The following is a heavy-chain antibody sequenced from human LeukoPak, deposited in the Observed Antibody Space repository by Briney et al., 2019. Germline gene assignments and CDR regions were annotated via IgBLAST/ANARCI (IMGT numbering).Heavy chain of an antibody. D-gene: IGHD2-21*01. V-gene: IGHV1-58*02. CDR2: IVVGSGNT. CDR1: GYTFTGYY. Sequence: SVKVSCKASGYTFTGYYMHWVRQAPGQRLEWIGWIVVGSGNTNYAQKFQERITITRDMSTSTAYMELSSLRSEDTAVYYCAANTPRVVREDAFDIWGQGTMVTVSS. J-gene: IGHJ3*02. CDR3: AANTPRVVREDAFDI.